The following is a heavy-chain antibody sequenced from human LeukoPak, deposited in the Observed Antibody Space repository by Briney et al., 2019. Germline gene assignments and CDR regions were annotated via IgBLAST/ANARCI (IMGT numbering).Heavy chain of an antibody. CDR2: ISSSSSYI. CDR3: ARDGFHYYDSSGYTY. CDR1: GFTFSSYS. D-gene: IGHD3-22*01. J-gene: IGHJ4*02. Sequence: GGSLRLSCAASGFTFSSYSMIWVRQAPGKGLEWVSSISSSSSYIYYADSVKDRFTVSRDNAKNSLYLQMNSLRAEDTAVYYCARDGFHYYDSSGYTYWGQGTLVTVSS. V-gene: IGHV3-21*04.